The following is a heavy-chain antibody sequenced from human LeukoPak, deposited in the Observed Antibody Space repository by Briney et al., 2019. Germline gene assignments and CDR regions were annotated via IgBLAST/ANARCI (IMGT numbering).Heavy chain of an antibody. J-gene: IGHJ4*02. V-gene: IGHV3-30*02. CDR1: GFIFSNYS. Sequence: GGSLRLSCAASGFIFSNYSMSWVRQAPGKGLEWVAFIRYDGSNKYYADSVKGRFTISRDNSKNTLYLQMNSLRAEDTAVYYCAKSVLYVGYCSGGSCYSDYWGQGTLVTVSS. D-gene: IGHD2-15*01. CDR2: IRYDGSNK. CDR3: AKSVLYVGYCSGGSCYSDY.